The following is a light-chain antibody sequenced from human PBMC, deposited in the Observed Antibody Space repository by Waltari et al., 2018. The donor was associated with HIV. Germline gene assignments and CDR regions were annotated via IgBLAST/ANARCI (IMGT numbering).Light chain of an antibody. CDR3: SSYGDSLRVL. CDR2: EVT. CDR1: SSDIWASDF. Sequence: QAALTPPPSASGSLGQSVTIPRTAASSDIWASDFVSWFQQPPRSAPKLLLYEVTRRPSTVSDRFSGSRSGSTAFLTVAGLQPDDEATYFCSSYGDSLRVLFGGGTNVTVL. J-gene: IGLJ3*02. V-gene: IGLV2-8*01.